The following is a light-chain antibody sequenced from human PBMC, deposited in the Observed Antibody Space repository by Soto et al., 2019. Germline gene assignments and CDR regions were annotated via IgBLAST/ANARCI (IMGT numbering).Light chain of an antibody. CDR2: GAS. J-gene: IGKJ5*01. CDR3: QQYGSSPGIT. Sequence: EIVMTHSPATLSVSPGEIATLSCGASQSVSNNYLAWYQQKPGQAPRLLIYGASSRATGIPDRFSGSGSGTDFTLTISRLEPEDFAVYYCQQYGSSPGITFGQGTRLEIK. V-gene: IGKV3-20*01. CDR1: QSVSNNY.